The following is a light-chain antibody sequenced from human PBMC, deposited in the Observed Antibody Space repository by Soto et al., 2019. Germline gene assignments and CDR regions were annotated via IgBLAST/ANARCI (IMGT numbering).Light chain of an antibody. J-gene: IGKJ3*01. CDR3: QQGDSYPVT. CDR1: QDISSR. CDR2: VAS. V-gene: IGKV1-12*01. Sequence: DIQMTQSPSSVSASVGDRVTISCRTSQDISSRLAWYQQKRGKAPRLLIYVASTLESGVPSRFSGSGSGTDFTLTISSLQPEDFATYYCQQGDSYPVTFGPGTKVDI.